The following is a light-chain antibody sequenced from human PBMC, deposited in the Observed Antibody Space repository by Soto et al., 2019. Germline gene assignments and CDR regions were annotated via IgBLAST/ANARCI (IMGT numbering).Light chain of an antibody. CDR2: AAS. J-gene: IGKJ1*01. Sequence: DIQMTQSPSTLSASVGYRVTITCRSSQSIISWLAWYQQKPGKAPKLLIYAASTLQRGVPSRFSGSGSGTDFTLTISCLQSEDFATYYCQQYYSYPLTFGQGTKVDIK. CDR3: QQYYSYPLT. V-gene: IGKV1-5*01. CDR1: QSIISW.